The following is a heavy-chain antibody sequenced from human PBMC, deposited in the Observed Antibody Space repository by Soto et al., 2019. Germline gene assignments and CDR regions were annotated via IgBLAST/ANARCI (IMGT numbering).Heavy chain of an antibody. V-gene: IGHV4-4*02. Sequence: SETLSLTCAASGGSISSNNWWTWVRQPPGKGLEWIGEIYHSGSTNYNPSLKSRVTISVDTSKNQFSLKLSSVTAADTAVYYCARGRRGSMVRHNTYYYYGMDVWGQGTTVTSP. D-gene: IGHD3-10*01. CDR1: GGSISSNNW. CDR2: IYHSGST. J-gene: IGHJ6*02. CDR3: ARGRRGSMVRHNTYYYYGMDV.